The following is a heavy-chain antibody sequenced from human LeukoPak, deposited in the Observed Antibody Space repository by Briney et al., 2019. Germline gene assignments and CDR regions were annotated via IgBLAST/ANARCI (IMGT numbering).Heavy chain of an antibody. CDR3: VRDRNGYYSFDY. CDR2: ISSSSSYI. Sequence: GGSLRLSCAASGFTFSSYSMNWVRQAPGKGLEWVSSISSSSSYIYYADSVKGRFTISRDNAKNSLYLQMNSLRAEDTAVYYCVRDRNGYYSFDYWGQGILVTVSS. V-gene: IGHV3-21*01. J-gene: IGHJ4*02. D-gene: IGHD3-3*01. CDR1: GFTFSSYS.